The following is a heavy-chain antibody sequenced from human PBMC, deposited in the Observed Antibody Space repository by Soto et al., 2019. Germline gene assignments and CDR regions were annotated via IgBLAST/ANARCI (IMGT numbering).Heavy chain of an antibody. D-gene: IGHD3-22*01. Sequence: PGGSLRLSCAASGFTFRNYGMNWVRQAPGKGLEWVSYIGIGSSTTYYADSVKGRFTISRDNSKNTLYLQMNSLRAEDTAVYYCAKDIEYYYDSSGYWGQGTLVTVSS. J-gene: IGHJ4*02. CDR3: AKDIEYYYDSSGY. CDR2: IGIGSSTT. CDR1: GFTFRNYG. V-gene: IGHV3-48*01.